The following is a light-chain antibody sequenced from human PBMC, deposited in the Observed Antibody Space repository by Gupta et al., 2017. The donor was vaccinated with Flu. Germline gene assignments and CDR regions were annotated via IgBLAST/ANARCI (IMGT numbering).Light chain of an antibody. CDR3: QVSDSTKSDPDSV. CDR2: HNS. V-gene: IGLV3-21*02. CDR1: DIGSKS. J-gene: IGLJ1*01. Sequence: SSVLTQPPSVTVAPGQTARITCGGNDIGSKSVHWFQQKPGRAPVLVVYHNSDRPSGIPERFSGSNAGNTATLTISRVEAVDEADYDCQVSDSTKSDPDSVFGSGTKVTVL.